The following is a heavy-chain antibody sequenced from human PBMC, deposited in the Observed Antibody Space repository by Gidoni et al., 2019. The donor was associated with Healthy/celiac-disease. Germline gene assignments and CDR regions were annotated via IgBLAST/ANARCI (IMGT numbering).Heavy chain of an antibody. CDR3: ARCVIAAAGTGWFDP. CDR1: GGSFSGYY. V-gene: IGHV4-34*01. D-gene: IGHD6-13*01. CDR2: INHSGST. Sequence: QVQLQQWGAGLFKPSETLSLTCAVYGGSFSGYYWSWIRQPPGKGLYWIGEINHSGSTNYNPSLKSRVTISVDTSKNQFSRKLSSVTAADTAVYYCARCVIAAAGTGWFDPWGQVTLVTVSS. J-gene: IGHJ5*02.